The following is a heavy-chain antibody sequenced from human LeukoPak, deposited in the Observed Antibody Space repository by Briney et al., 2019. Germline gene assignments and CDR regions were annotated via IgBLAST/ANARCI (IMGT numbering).Heavy chain of an antibody. V-gene: IGHV3-30*04. CDR1: GFTFSSYV. J-gene: IGHJ4*02. Sequence: GRSLRLSCAASGFTFSSYVMHWVRQAPGKGLEWVAIISYDGSNEYYADSVKGRFTISRDNSKNTLYLQMNSLRAADTAVYYCAREGSSGWGDYWGQGTLVTVSS. D-gene: IGHD6-19*01. CDR3: AREGSSGWGDY. CDR2: ISYDGSNE.